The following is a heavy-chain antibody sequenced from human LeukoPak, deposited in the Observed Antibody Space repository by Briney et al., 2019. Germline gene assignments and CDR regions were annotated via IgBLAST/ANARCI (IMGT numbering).Heavy chain of an antibody. D-gene: IGHD6-13*01. J-gene: IGHJ4*02. CDR1: GFTVSSNY. Sequence: GGSLRLSCAASGFTVSSNYMSWVRQAPGKGLEWVSGIYSGGNTYYSDSVKGRFTLSRDSSKNTLYLQMNNLRAEDTAVYYCARRYSSTWPLDSWGQGTLVPVSS. V-gene: IGHV3-66*01. CDR3: ARRYSSTWPLDS. CDR2: IYSGGNT.